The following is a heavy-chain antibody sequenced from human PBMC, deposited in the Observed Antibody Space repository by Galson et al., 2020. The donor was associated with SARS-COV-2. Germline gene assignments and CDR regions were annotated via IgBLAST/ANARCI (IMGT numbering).Heavy chain of an antibody. CDR1: GYTFTDYA. CDR2: ISVYNGNT. Sequence: ASVKVSCKASGYTFTDYALGWVRQAPGQGLEWMGWISVYNGNTKYARNLQGRATMTTDTSTSTAYMELRSLRSDDTAVYYCARGFLTAYYYFYYMEVWGKGTTVTVSS. J-gene: IGHJ6*03. V-gene: IGHV1-18*01. D-gene: IGHD3-9*01. CDR3: ARGFLTAYYYFYYMEV.